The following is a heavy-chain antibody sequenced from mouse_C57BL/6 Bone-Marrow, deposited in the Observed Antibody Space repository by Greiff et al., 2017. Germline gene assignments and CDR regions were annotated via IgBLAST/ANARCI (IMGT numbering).Heavy chain of an antibody. V-gene: IGHV3-5*01. CDR2: IYYSGTI. CDR3: ARDDGSSYGGAMDY. D-gene: IGHD1-1*01. Sequence: VQLKESGPGLVKPSQTVFLTCTVTGISITTGNYRWSWIRQFPGNKLEWIGYIYYSGTITYNPSLTSRTTITRDTPKNQFFLEMNSLTAEDTAIYYCARDDGSSYGGAMDYWGQGTSVTVSS. J-gene: IGHJ4*01. CDR1: GISITTGNYR.